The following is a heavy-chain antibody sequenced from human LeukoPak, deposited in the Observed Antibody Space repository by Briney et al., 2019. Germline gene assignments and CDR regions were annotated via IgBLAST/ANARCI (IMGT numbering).Heavy chain of an antibody. D-gene: IGHD6-13*01. CDR3: ARARRVAAAGDY. Sequence: GGSLRLSCSASGFTFSSYAMHWVRQAPGKGLVWVAVISYDGSNKYYADSVKGRFTISRDNSKNTLYLQMNSLRAEDTAVYYCARARRVAAAGDYWGQGTLVTVSS. CDR1: GFTFSSYA. J-gene: IGHJ4*02. CDR2: ISYDGSNK. V-gene: IGHV3-30*01.